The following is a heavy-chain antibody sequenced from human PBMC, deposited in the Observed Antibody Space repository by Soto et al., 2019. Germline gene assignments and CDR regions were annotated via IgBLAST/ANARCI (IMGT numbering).Heavy chain of an antibody. CDR1: GGSISSYY. Sequence: NPWETLSLTCTVSGGSISSYYWSWIRQPPGKGLEWIGYIYYSGSTDYNPSLKSRVTISVDTSKNQFSLKLSSVTAADTAVYYCAREVIWSGYFDYWGQGTLVTVSS. V-gene: IGHV4-59*01. CDR2: IYYSGST. D-gene: IGHD3-3*01. J-gene: IGHJ4*02. CDR3: AREVIWSGYFDY.